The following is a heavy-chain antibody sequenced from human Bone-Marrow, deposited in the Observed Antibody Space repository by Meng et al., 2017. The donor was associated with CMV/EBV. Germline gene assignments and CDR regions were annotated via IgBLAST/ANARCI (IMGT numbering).Heavy chain of an antibody. CDR2: IIPIFGTA. CDR3: ASNAVRYIGYCSSTSCYRGWFDP. CDR1: GGTFSSYA. Sequence: SVKVSCKASGGTFSSYAISWVRQAPGQGLEWMGGIIPIFGTANYAQKFQGRVTITTDESTSTAYMELSSLRSEDTAVYYCASNAVRYIGYCSSTSCYRGWFDPWGEGTLVTASS. V-gene: IGHV1-69*05. J-gene: IGHJ5*02. D-gene: IGHD2-2*02.